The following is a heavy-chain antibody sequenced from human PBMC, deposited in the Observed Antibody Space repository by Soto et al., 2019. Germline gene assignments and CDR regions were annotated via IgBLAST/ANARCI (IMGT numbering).Heavy chain of an antibody. CDR3: VRAGYAYFDY. J-gene: IGHJ4*02. CDR1: GGSFSNDDYY. Sequence: SETLSLTCSISGGSFSNDDYYWSWIRQPPGKGLEWIGYIYYSGNSNYNPSLKSRVTLSVDTSKKQFSLRLRSATAADTAVYYCVRAGYAYFDYWGQGIRVTVSS. CDR2: IYYSGNS. V-gene: IGHV4-30-4*01. D-gene: IGHD5-18*01.